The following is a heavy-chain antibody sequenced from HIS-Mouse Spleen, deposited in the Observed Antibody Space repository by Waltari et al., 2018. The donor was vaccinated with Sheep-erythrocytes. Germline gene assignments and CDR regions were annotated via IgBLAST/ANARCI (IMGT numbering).Heavy chain of an antibody. D-gene: IGHD1-26*01. V-gene: IGHV3-21*01. CDR2: ISSSSSYI. J-gene: IGHJ4*02. Sequence: SMNWVRQAPGKGLEWVSSISSSSSYIYYADSVKGRFTISRDNAKNSLYLQMNSLRAEDTAVYYCARVASGATFDYWGQGTLVTVSS. CDR3: ARVASGATFDY. CDR1: S.